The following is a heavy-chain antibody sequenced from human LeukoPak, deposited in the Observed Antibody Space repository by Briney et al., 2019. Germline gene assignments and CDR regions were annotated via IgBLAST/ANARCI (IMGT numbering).Heavy chain of an antibody. CDR1: GFTFTSYS. J-gene: IGHJ4*02. CDR2: LTTSGTGT. D-gene: IGHD3-22*01. CDR3: ARGDYYDSSGYIDY. V-gene: IGHV3-23*01. Sequence: GGSLRLSCAASGFTFTSYSLYWVRQAPGKGLEWISALTTSGTGTDYADSVKGRFTISRDTSKNTLYLQMNSLRAEDTAVYYCARGDYYDSSGYIDYWGQGTLVTVSS.